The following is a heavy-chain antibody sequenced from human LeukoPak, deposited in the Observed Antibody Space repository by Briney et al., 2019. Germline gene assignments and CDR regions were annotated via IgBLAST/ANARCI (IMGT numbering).Heavy chain of an antibody. CDR1: GFTFSSYG. J-gene: IGHJ3*02. Sequence: GRSLRLSCAASGFTFSSYGMHWVRQAPGKGLERVAVIWYDGSNKYYADSVKGRFTISRDNSKNTLYLQMNSPRAEDTAVYYCARDRRFWSGYWDAFDIWGQGTMVTVSS. V-gene: IGHV3-33*01. CDR3: ARDRRFWSGYWDAFDI. D-gene: IGHD3-3*01. CDR2: IWYDGSNK.